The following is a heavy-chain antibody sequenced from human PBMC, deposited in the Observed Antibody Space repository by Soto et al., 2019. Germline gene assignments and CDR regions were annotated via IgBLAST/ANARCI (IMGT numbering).Heavy chain of an antibody. CDR1: GGSISSSSYY. D-gene: IGHD6-6*01. CDR2: IYYSGST. J-gene: IGHJ6*02. V-gene: IGHV4-39*01. Sequence: SETLSLTCTVSGGSISSSSYYWCWIRQPPGKGLEWIGSIYYSGSTYYNPSLKSRVTISVDTSKNQFSLKLSSVTAADTAVYYCARGVDEYSSNYYYYYGMDVWGQGTTVTVSS. CDR3: ARGVDEYSSNYYYYYGMDV.